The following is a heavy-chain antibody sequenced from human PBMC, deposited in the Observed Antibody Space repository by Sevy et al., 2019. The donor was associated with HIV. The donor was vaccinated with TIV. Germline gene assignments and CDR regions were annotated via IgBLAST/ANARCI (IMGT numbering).Heavy chain of an antibody. V-gene: IGHV3-30*18. CDR2: ISYDGSNK. D-gene: IGHD5-18*01. CDR1: GFTFSSYG. Sequence: GGSLRLSCAASGFTFSSYGMHWVRQAPGKGLEWVAVISYDGSNKYYADSVKGRFTISRDNSKNTLYLQMNSLRAEDTAVYYCAKSGWGDTAMVYFDYWGQGTLVTVSS. CDR3: AKSGWGDTAMVYFDY. J-gene: IGHJ4*02.